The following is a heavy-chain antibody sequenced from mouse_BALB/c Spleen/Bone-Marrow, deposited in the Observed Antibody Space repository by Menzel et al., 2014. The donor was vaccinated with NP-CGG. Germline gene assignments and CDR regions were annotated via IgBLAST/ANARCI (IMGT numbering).Heavy chain of an antibody. J-gene: IGHJ4*01. Sequence: LQQSGSELVRPGASVKLSCKASGHTFTSYWMHWVKQRPGQGLEWIGNIYPGSGSTNYDEKFKNKATLTVDTSSSTAYMQLSSLTSEDSAVYYCTRSPITTVVAETMDYWGQGTSVTVSS. CDR3: TRSPITTVVAETMDY. D-gene: IGHD1-1*01. V-gene: IGHV1S22*01. CDR1: GHTFTSYW. CDR2: IYPGSGST.